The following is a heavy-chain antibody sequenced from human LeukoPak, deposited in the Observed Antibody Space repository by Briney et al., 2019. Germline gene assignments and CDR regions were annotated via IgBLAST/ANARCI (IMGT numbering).Heavy chain of an antibody. Sequence: QTGGSLRLSCAASGFTFSSYWMSWVRQAPGKGLEWVANIKQDGSEKYYVDSVKGRFTISRDNAKNSLYLQMNSLRAEDTAVYYCATSTITSDYYGSGSYSHFPLDYWGQGTLVTVSS. CDR3: ATSTITSDYYGSGSYSHFPLDY. CDR2: IKQDGSEK. CDR1: GFTFSSYW. J-gene: IGHJ4*02. D-gene: IGHD3-10*01. V-gene: IGHV3-7*01.